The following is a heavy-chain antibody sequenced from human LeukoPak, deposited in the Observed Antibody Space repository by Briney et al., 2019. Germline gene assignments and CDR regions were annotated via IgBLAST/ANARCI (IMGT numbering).Heavy chain of an antibody. CDR2: IIPIFGTA. D-gene: IGHD3-10*01. V-gene: IGHV1-69*13. Sequence: ASVKVSCKASGGTFSSYAISWVRQAPGQGLEWMGGIIPIFGTANYAQKFQGRVTITADESTSTAYMELSSLRSDDTAVYYCARAHSPYGSGSLNWFDPWGQGTLVTVSS. CDR1: GGTFSSYA. CDR3: ARAHSPYGSGSLNWFDP. J-gene: IGHJ5*02.